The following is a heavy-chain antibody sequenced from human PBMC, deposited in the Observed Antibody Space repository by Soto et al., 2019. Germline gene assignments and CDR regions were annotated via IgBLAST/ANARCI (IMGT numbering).Heavy chain of an antibody. Sequence: ASVKVSCKASGYTFTGYYMHWVRQAPGQGLEWMGWINPNSGGTNYAQKFQGWVTMTRDTSISTAYMELSRLRSDDTAVYYCARCIAVAGTISYYRIYGMDVWGQGTTVTVSS. CDR3: ARCIAVAGTISYYRIYGMDV. CDR2: INPNSGGT. V-gene: IGHV1-2*04. J-gene: IGHJ6*02. CDR1: GYTFTGYY. D-gene: IGHD6-19*01.